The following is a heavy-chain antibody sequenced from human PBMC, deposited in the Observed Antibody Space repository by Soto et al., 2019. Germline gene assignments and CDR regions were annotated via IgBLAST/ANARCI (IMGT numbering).Heavy chain of an antibody. D-gene: IGHD3-22*01. CDR3: ARADDSSGYGYYFDY. Sequence: PLETQSLTCSVADGYIRSGGYSWSWIRKPPGKGLEWIGYIYYSGSTYYNPSLKSRVTISVDTSKNQFSLKLSSVTAADTAVYYCARADDSSGYGYYFDYWGQGTLVTVSS. CDR2: IYYSGST. CDR1: DGYIRSGGYS. J-gene: IGHJ4*02. V-gene: IGHV4-30-2*05.